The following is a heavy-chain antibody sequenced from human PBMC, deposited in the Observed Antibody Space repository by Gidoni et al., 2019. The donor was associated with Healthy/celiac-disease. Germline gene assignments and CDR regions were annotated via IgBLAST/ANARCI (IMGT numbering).Heavy chain of an antibody. Sequence: QLQLPESGPGLVQPSETLSLTCTAPGGSLSSSSYYWGWIRQPPGKGLEWIGSIYYSGSTYYNPTLKSRVTISVDTSKNQFSLKLSSVTAADTAVYYCARRTTVTIFNWFDPWGQGTLVTVSS. D-gene: IGHD4-17*01. CDR3: ARRTTVTIFNWFDP. CDR2: IYYSGST. V-gene: IGHV4-39*01. CDR1: GGSLSSSSYY. J-gene: IGHJ5*02.